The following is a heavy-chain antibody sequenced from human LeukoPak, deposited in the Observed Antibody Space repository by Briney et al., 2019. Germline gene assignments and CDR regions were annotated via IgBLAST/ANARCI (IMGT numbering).Heavy chain of an antibody. V-gene: IGHV4-59*01. CDR1: GGSISIYY. Sequence: SETLSLTCTVSGGSISIYYWSWIRHPPGKGLEWIGYIYNSGSTYYNPSLKSRVTISVDTSKNQFSLRLSSVTAADAAVYYCVRDREVHYWGQGTLVTVSS. J-gene: IGHJ4*02. D-gene: IGHD1-26*01. CDR3: VRDREVHY. CDR2: IYNSGST.